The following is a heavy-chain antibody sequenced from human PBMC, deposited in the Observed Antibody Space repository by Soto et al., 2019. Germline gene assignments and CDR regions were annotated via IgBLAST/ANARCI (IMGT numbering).Heavy chain of an antibody. J-gene: IGHJ6*02. V-gene: IGHV1-69*13. Sequence: SVKVSFKASGGTFSSYAISWLRQAPGQGLEWMGGIIPIFGTANYAQKFQGRVTITADESTSTAYMELSSLRSEDTAVYYCARTPYRYYGSGSYYSYYYYYGMDVWGQGTTVTVSS. CDR3: ARTPYRYYGSGSYYSYYYYYGMDV. CDR1: GGTFSSYA. D-gene: IGHD3-10*01. CDR2: IIPIFGTA.